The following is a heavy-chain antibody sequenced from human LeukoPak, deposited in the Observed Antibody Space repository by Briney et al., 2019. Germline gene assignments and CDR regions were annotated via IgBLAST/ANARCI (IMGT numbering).Heavy chain of an antibody. J-gene: IGHJ6*03. CDR2: IYYSGST. D-gene: IGHD5-18*01. Sequence: SETLSLTCTVSGGSISSYYWSWIRQPPGKGLEWIGYIYYSGSTNYNPSLKSRISISVDTPKNQFSLKLSSVTAADTAVYYCARTTEGGYTYNYFYYYYMDVWGKGTTVTISS. CDR1: GGSISSYY. CDR3: ARTTEGGYTYNYFYYYYMDV. V-gene: IGHV4-59*01.